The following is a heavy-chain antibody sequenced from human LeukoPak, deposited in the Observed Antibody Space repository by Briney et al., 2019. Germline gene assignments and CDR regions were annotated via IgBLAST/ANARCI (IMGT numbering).Heavy chain of an antibody. D-gene: IGHD3-10*01. J-gene: IGHJ4*02. CDR3: ARDGSRGSFYFDY. CDR1: GGSISSGSYY. Sequence: PSETLSLTCTVAGGSISSGSYYWSWIRQPAGKGLDWIGRIYTSGSTNYNPSLKSRVTISVDTSKNQFSLKLSSVTAADTAVYYCARDGSRGSFYFDYWGQGTLVTVSS. V-gene: IGHV4-61*02. CDR2: IYTSGST.